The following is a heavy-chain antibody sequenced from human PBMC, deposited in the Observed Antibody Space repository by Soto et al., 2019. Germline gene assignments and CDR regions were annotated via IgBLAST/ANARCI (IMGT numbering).Heavy chain of an antibody. CDR3: ARVGFGELLAHGMHV. V-gene: IGHV4-30-4*01. D-gene: IGHD3-10*01. Sequence: PSETLSLTCTVSGGSISSGDYYWSWIRQPPGKGLEWIGYIYYSGSTYYNPSLKSRVTISVDTSKNQFSLKLSSVTAADTAVYYCARVGFGELLAHGMHVWGQGTTVTAP. CDR1: GGSISSGDYY. J-gene: IGHJ6*02. CDR2: IYYSGST.